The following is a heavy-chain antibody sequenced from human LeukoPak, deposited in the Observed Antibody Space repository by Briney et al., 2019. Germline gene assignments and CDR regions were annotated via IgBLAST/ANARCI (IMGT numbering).Heavy chain of an antibody. J-gene: IGHJ4*02. CDR1: GFTFSSYG. D-gene: IGHD4-17*01. V-gene: IGHV3-21*01. CDR2: ISSSSSYI. Sequence: PGGSLRLSCAASGFTFSSYGMNWVRQAPGKGLEWVSSISSSSSYIYYADSVKGRFTISRDNTKNSLYLQMNSLRAEDTAVYYCARDRYGDYAFDYWGQGTLVTVSS. CDR3: ARDRYGDYAFDY.